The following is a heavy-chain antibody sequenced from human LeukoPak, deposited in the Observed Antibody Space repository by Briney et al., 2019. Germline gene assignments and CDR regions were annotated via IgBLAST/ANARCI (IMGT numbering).Heavy chain of an antibody. CDR1: GGSISSYY. J-gene: IGHJ4*02. Sequence: SETPSLTCTVSGGSISSYYWSWIRQPPGKGLEWIRYIYYSGSTNYNPSLKSRVTISVDTSKNQFSLKLSSVTAADTAVYYCARMEGYYGSGSSPFDYWGQGTLVTVSS. CDR2: IYYSGST. V-gene: IGHV4-59*08. CDR3: ARMEGYYGSGSSPFDY. D-gene: IGHD3-10*01.